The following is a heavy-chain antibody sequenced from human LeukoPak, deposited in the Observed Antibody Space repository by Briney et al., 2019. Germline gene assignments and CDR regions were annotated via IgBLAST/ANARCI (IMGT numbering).Heavy chain of an antibody. D-gene: IGHD2-2*01. Sequence: GASVKVSCKASGYTFTSYGISWVRQAPGQGLEWMGWISAYNGNTSYAQKLQGRVTMTTDTSTSTAYMELRSLRSDDTAVYYCARGYCSSTTCYYYYYMDVWGKGTTVTVSS. V-gene: IGHV1-18*01. CDR3: ARGYCSSTTCYYYYYMDV. J-gene: IGHJ6*03. CDR2: ISAYNGNT. CDR1: GYTFTSYG.